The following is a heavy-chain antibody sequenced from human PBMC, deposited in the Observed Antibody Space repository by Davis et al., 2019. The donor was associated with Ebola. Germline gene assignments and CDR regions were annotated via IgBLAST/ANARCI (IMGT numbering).Heavy chain of an antibody. Sequence: MPSETLSLTCTVSGGSISSYYWSWIRQFPEKGLEWIGFLSYSGSTNYNPSLRSRVTISEDTSKNQFSLRLSSVTAADTAVYYCARGPVTTAVSWFDPWGQGTLVTVSS. CDR3: ARGPVTTAVSWFDP. CDR2: LSYSGST. D-gene: IGHD4-17*01. CDR1: GGSISSYY. V-gene: IGHV4-59*08. J-gene: IGHJ5*02.